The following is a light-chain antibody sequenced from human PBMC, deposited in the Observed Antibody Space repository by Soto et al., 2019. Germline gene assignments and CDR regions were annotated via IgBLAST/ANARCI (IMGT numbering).Light chain of an antibody. CDR1: QSVSSSY. CDR3: QEYGSSLNT. J-gene: IGKJ2*01. V-gene: IGKV3-20*01. Sequence: EIVLTQSPGTLSLSPGERATLSCRASQSVSSSYLAWYQQKPGQAPKLLIYAASSRATGIPDRLSGRGAVTDVTLANSRLKPQDSAVKYYQEYGSSLNTFGQGTKVYIK. CDR2: AAS.